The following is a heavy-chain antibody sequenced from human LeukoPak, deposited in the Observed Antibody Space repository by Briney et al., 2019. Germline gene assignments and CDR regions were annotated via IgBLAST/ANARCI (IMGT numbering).Heavy chain of an antibody. D-gene: IGHD6-19*01. CDR3: ARGTLYSGWSYYFDY. J-gene: IGHJ4*02. Sequence: SETLSLTCTVSGYSISSGYYWGWIRQPPGKGLEWIGSIYHSGSTYYNPSLKSRVTISVDTSKNQLSLKLSSVTAADTAVYYCARGTLYSGWSYYFDYWGQGSQVTVSS. CDR2: IYHSGST. V-gene: IGHV4-38-2*02. CDR1: GYSISSGYY.